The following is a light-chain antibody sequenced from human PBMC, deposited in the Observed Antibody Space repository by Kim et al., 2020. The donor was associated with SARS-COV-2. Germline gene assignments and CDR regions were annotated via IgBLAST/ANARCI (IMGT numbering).Light chain of an antibody. CDR3: CSYAGSSTYV. Sequence: QSALTQPASVSGSPGQSITISCTGTSSDVGSYNLVSWYQQHAGKAPKLMIYEGSKRPSGVANRFSGSKSGNTASLTISGLQAEDEADYYCCSYAGSSTYVCGTGTKVTVL. CDR1: SSDVGSYNL. V-gene: IGLV2-23*01. J-gene: IGLJ1*01. CDR2: EGS.